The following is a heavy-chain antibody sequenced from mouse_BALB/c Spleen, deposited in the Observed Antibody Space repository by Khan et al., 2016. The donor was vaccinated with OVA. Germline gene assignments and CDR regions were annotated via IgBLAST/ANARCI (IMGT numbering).Heavy chain of an antibody. V-gene: IGHV5-6*01. D-gene: IGHD2-12*01. CDR1: GFTFSNYD. CDR3: ARRSYDEAWFAY. J-gene: IGHJ3*01. CDR2: ISSAGSYT. Sequence: EVELVESGGDLVKPGGSLKLSCTASGFTFSNYDMSWVRQTPDKRLGWVATISSAGSYTYYPDSVTGRFTISRDNAKNTLYLQLSSLESEDTAMYYCARRSYDEAWFAYWGHGTLVTVSA.